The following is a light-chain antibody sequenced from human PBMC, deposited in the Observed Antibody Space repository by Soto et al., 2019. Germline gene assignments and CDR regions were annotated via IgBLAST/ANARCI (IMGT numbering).Light chain of an antibody. CDR1: QGISNY. Sequence: DIQITQSPSSLSSSVLERFTITCRASQGISNYLAWYQQKPGKVPKLLIYAASTLQSGVPSRFSGSGSGTDFTLTISSLQPEDVATYYCQKYNSASWTFGQGTKVDI. CDR3: QKYNSASWT. J-gene: IGKJ1*01. CDR2: AAS. V-gene: IGKV1-27*01.